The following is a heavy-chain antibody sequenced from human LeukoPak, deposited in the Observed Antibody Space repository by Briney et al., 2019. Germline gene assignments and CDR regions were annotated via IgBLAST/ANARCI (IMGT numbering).Heavy chain of an antibody. CDR3: ARERVGAPYFGDYVWGSYRYTLDY. J-gene: IGHJ4*02. V-gene: IGHV1-2*02. CDR1: GYTFTGYY. Sequence: ASVKVSCKASGYTFTGYYMHWVRQAPGQGLEWMGWIYPNSGGTKYAQKFQGRVTMTRDTSISTAYLELSRLRSDDTAVYYCARERVGAPYFGDYVWGSYRYTLDYWGQGTLVTVSS. D-gene: IGHD3-16*02. CDR2: IYPNSGGT.